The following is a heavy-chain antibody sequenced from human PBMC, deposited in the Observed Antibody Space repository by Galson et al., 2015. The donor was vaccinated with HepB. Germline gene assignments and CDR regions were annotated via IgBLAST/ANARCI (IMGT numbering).Heavy chain of an antibody. Sequence: ETLSLTCTVSGGSVSSASYYWSWIRQPPGKGLEWIGYIYYIGSTNYNPSLRSRVTMSVDTSKNQFSLKLNSVTAADTAVYYCARTSYCSGDTCYWGYFDYWDQGTLVTVSS. CDR1: GGSVSSASYY. V-gene: IGHV4-61*01. D-gene: IGHD2-15*01. J-gene: IGHJ4*02. CDR2: IYYIGST. CDR3: ARTSYCSGDTCYWGYFDY.